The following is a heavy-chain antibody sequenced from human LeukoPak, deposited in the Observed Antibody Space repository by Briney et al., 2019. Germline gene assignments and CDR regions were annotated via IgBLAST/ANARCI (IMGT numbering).Heavy chain of an antibody. CDR3: VRGRYCSSTSCYAAAPDF. CDR2: IWNDGTNK. Sequence: PGGSLRLSCTASGFTFSSYGMHWVRQAPGKGLEWVAVIWNDGTNKYYADSVKGRLTVSRDNSKNILYLLIDSLGAEDTAVYYCVRGRYCSSTSCYAAAPDFWGQGTLVTVSS. CDR1: GFTFSSYG. J-gene: IGHJ4*02. V-gene: IGHV3-33*01. D-gene: IGHD2-2*01.